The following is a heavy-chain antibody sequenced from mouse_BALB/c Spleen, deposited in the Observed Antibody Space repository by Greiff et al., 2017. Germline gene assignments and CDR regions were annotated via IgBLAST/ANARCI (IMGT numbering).Heavy chain of an antibody. CDR2: ISYSGST. J-gene: IGHJ3*01. CDR1: GDSITSGY. V-gene: IGHV3-8*02. Sequence: EVHLVESGPSLVKPSQTLSLTCSVTGDSITSGYWNWIRKFPGNKLEYMGYISYSGSTYYNPSLKSRISITRDTSKNQYYLQLNSVTTEDSATYYCARRGNYDYGFAYWGQGTLVTVSA. CDR3: ARRGNYDYGFAY. D-gene: IGHD2-4*01.